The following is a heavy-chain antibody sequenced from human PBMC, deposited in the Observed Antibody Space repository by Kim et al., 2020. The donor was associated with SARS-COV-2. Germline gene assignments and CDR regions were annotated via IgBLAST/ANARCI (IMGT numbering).Heavy chain of an antibody. V-gene: IGHV4-31*02. J-gene: IGHJ3*02. D-gene: IGHD6-19*01. CDR3: ARDPHRGWRNDAFDI. Sequence: PPRKRRVNISVDASKNQFSRKLSSVTAADTAVYYCARDPHRGWRNDAFDIWGQGTMVTVSS.